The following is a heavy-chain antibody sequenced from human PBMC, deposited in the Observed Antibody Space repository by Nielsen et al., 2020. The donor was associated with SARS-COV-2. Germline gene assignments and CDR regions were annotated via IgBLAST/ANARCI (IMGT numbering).Heavy chain of an antibody. J-gene: IGHJ4*02. CDR2: IKEDGSEK. Sequence: GESLKISCAASGFTFSSYWMNWVRQAPGKGLEWVANIKEDGSEKYYADSVKGRFTISRDNAKDLLYLQMNSLRAEDTAVYFCARNSGWYDSTLYWGLGTLVTRLL. CDR1: GFTFSSYW. V-gene: IGHV3-7*01. CDR3: ARNSGWYDSTLY. D-gene: IGHD6-13*01.